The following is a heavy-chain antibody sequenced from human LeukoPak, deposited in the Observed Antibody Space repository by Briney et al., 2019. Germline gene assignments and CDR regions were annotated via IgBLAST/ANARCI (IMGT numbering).Heavy chain of an antibody. CDR1: GFTFSSYG. Sequence: SGGSLRLSCAASGFTFSSYGMHWVRQAPGKGLEWVAVIWYDGSNKYYADSVKGRFTISRDNSKNTLYLQMNSLKAEDTAVYYCARGGGYFDWDHRGVGVDYWGQGTLVTVSS. D-gene: IGHD3-9*01. J-gene: IGHJ4*02. CDR2: IWYDGSNK. V-gene: IGHV3-33*01. CDR3: ARGGGYFDWDHRGVGVDY.